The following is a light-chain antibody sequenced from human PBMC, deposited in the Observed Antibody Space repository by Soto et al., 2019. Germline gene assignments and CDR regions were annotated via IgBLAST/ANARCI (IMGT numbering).Light chain of an antibody. CDR3: QQYNGWLWT. Sequence: EIVLAQSPATLSVSPGERVTLSCRVSQSVSGNLAWYQQKPGQAPRPLIYGAVTRATGIPARFSGRGSGTEFTLTITSLQSEDFAVYFCQQYNGWLWTFGQGTKVDIK. CDR1: QSVSGN. J-gene: IGKJ1*01. V-gene: IGKV3D-15*01. CDR2: GAV.